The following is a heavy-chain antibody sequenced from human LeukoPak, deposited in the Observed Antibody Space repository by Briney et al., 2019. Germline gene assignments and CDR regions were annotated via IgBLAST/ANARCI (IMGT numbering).Heavy chain of an antibody. CDR1: GFTFSSYA. CDR2: ISYDGSNK. Sequence: GGSLRLSCAASGFTFSSYAMHWVRQAPGKGLEWVAVISYDGSNKYYADSVKGRFTISRDNSKNTLYLQMNSLRAEDTAVYYCARGAVAFSFDIWGQGTMVTVSS. CDR3: ARGAVAFSFDI. V-gene: IGHV3-30*04. J-gene: IGHJ3*02. D-gene: IGHD6-19*01.